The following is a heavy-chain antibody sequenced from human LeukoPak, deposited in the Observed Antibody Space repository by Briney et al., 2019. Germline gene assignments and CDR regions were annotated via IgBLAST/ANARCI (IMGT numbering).Heavy chain of an antibody. CDR2: ISYDGSNK. D-gene: IGHD3-3*01. V-gene: IGHV3-30*18. CDR1: GFTFSIYG. CDR3: AKGLDDFWSGPLDY. Sequence: PGRSLRLSCAASGFTFSIYGMHRVRQAPGKGLEWVAVISYDGSNKYYADSVKGRFTISRDNSKNTLYLQVNSLRAEDTAVYYCAKGLDDFWSGPLDYWGQGTLVTVAS. J-gene: IGHJ4*02.